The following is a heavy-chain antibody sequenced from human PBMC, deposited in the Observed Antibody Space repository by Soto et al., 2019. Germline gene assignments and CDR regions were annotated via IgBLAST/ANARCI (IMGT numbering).Heavy chain of an antibody. CDR3: AIDDYSNRQIYYYYYGMDV. CDR2: IRSSSSTI. V-gene: IGHV3-48*02. D-gene: IGHD4-4*01. Sequence: QSGGSLRLSCAASGFTFSSYSMNWVRQAPGKGLEWVSYIRSSSSTIYYADSVKGRFTISRDNAKNSLYLQMNSLRDEDTAVYYCAIDDYSNRQIYYYYYGMDVWGQGTTVTVSS. CDR1: GFTFSSYS. J-gene: IGHJ6*02.